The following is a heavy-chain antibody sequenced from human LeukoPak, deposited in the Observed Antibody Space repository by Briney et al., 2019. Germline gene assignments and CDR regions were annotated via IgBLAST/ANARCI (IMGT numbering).Heavy chain of an antibody. V-gene: IGHV1-2*02. J-gene: IGHJ4*02. CDR2: INPNSGGT. Sequence: ASVKVSCKASGYTFTGYYMHWVRQAPGQGLEWMGWINPNSGGTNYAQKFQGRVTMTRDTSISTAYMELSRLRSDDTAVYYCARWIGYCSGGSCYEGTDYWGQGTLVTVSS. D-gene: IGHD2-15*01. CDR3: ARWIGYCSGGSCYEGTDY. CDR1: GYTFTGYY.